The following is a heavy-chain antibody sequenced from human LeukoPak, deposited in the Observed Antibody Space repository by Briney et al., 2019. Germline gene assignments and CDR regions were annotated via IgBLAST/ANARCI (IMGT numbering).Heavy chain of an antibody. J-gene: IGHJ4*02. D-gene: IGHD3-16*01. CDR2: IIPIFGTA. V-gene: IGHV1-69*13. Sequence: SAKVSCKASGGTFSSYAISWVRQAPGQGLEWMGGIIPIFGTANYAQKFQGRVTITADESTSTAYMELSSLRSEDTAVYYCARDLGLGYYFDYWGQGTLVTVSS. CDR3: ARDLGLGYYFDY. CDR1: GGTFSSYA.